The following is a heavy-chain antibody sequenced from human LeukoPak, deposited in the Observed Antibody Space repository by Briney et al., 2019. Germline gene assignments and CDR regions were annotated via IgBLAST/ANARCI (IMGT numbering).Heavy chain of an antibody. J-gene: IGHJ4*02. Sequence: SETLSLTCTVSGGSISNNRYYWAWIRQPPGAGLEWIGSILYSGTTFYNPSLKTRLTIPVDTSKNQFSLRLNSMTAADTAVYYCARRLISATIDSWGQGILVTVSS. CDR1: GGSISNNRYY. CDR2: ILYSGTT. V-gene: IGHV4-39*01. CDR3: ARRLISATIDS. D-gene: IGHD2-15*01.